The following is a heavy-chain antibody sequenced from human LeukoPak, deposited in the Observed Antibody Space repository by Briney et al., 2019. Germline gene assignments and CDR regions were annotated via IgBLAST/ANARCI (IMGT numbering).Heavy chain of an antibody. Sequence: SETLSLTCAVYGGSFSGYYWDWIRQPPGQGLEWIGNFYYSGSTYYNPSLKSRVTVSVDTSKNQFSLKLSSVTAADTAVYYCASHHSGASPSDAFDIWGQGTMVTVSS. D-gene: IGHD5-12*01. CDR2: FYYSGST. CDR3: ASHHSGASPSDAFDI. V-gene: IGHV4-34*01. CDR1: GGSFSGYY. J-gene: IGHJ3*02.